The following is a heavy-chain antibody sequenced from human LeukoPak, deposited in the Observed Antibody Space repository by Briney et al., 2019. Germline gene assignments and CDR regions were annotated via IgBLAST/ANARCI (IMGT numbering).Heavy chain of an antibody. Sequence: SETLSLTCTVSGGSISSSYYYWGWIRQPPGKGLEWIGGIYYSGSTYYNPSLKSRVTISVDTSKNQFSLKLRSVTAADTAVYCCARHFGTWGQGTLVTVSS. D-gene: IGHD3/OR15-3a*01. J-gene: IGHJ4*02. CDR2: IYYSGST. CDR3: ARHFGT. V-gene: IGHV4-39*01. CDR1: GGSISSSYYY.